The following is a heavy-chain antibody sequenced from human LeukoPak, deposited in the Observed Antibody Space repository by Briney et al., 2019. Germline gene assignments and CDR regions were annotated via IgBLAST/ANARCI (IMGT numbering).Heavy chain of an antibody. CDR2: IKEDGNKK. D-gene: IGHD6-13*01. CDR1: GFTFSSYW. Sequence: GGSLRLSCAASGFTFSSYWMSWVRQAPGKGLEWVAYIKEDGNKKYYVDSVKGRFTISRDNAKNSLYLQMNSLRAEDTAVYYCARAGIAGAGDYWGQGTLVTVSS. J-gene: IGHJ4*02. CDR3: ARAGIAGAGDY. V-gene: IGHV3-7*01.